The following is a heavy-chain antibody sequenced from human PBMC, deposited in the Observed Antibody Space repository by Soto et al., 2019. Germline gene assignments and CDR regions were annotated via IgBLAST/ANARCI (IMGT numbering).Heavy chain of an antibody. V-gene: IGHV4-31*11. CDR1: GGSISSGGYY. D-gene: IGHD5-12*01. CDR2: IYYSGST. J-gene: IGHJ6*02. Sequence: SETLSLTCAVSGGSISSGGYYWSWIRQHPGKGLEWIGYIYYSGSTYYNPSLKSRVTISVDTSKNQFSLKLSSVTAAATAVYYCARVDSGYGSYYYGMDVWGPGTTVTVSS. CDR3: ARVDSGYGSYYYGMDV.